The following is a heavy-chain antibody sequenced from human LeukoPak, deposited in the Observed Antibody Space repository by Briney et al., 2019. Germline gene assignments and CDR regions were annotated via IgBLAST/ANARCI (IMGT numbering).Heavy chain of an antibody. D-gene: IGHD2-15*01. CDR1: GGSISSYY. J-gene: IGHJ3*02. CDR2: IYYSGST. CDR3: ARDGVVASPGAFDI. V-gene: IGHV4-59*01. Sequence: PSETLSLTCTVSGGSISSYYWSWIRQPPGKGLEWIGYIYYSGSTNYNPSLKSRVTISVDTSKNQFSLKLSSVTAAATAVYYCARDGVVASPGAFDIWGQGTMVTVSS.